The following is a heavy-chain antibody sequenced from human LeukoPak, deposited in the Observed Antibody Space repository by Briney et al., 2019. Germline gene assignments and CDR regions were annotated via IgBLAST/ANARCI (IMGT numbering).Heavy chain of an antibody. CDR3: ARDLTGDLYTFFDY. CDR2: IQSDSGDT. Sequence: GASVKVSCKTTGYTFTGYHLHWVRQAPGQGLEWIAWIQSDSGDTNYAQKFQGRVTVTRDKFTRTSYIEVDRLSSDDTAGYYCARDLTGDLYTFFDYWGQGTLVTVSS. V-gene: IGHV1-2*02. CDR1: GYTFTGYH. J-gene: IGHJ4*02. D-gene: IGHD3-16*02.